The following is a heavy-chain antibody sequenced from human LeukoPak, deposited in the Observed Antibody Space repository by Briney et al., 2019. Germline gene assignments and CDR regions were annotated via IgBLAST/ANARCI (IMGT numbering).Heavy chain of an antibody. CDR3: ARDWDSSGYYVVY. CDR1: GFTFNSYS. J-gene: IGHJ4*02. V-gene: IGHV3-48*02. Sequence: GSLRLPCSAPGFTFNSYSMNWVRQAPGKGLEWVSYISSSSSTIYYADSVKGRFTISRDNAKNSLYLQMNSLRDEDTAVYYCARDWDSSGYYVVYWGQGTLVTVSS. CDR2: ISSSSSTI. D-gene: IGHD3-22*01.